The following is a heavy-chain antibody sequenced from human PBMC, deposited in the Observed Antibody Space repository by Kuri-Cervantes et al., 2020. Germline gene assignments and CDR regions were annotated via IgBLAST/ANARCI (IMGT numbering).Heavy chain of an antibody. CDR3: ARGRRTFYYDSSAYYGAFDI. CDR1: GFTFSSYA. J-gene: IGHJ3*02. CDR2: ISSNGGRT. V-gene: IGHV3-64*01. Sequence: GESLKISCAASGFTFSSYAMHWVRQAPGKGLEYVSAISSNGGRTYCANSVKGRFTISRDNSKNPLYLQMGSLRAEDMAVYYCARGRRTFYYDSSAYYGAFDIWGQGTMVTVSS. D-gene: IGHD3-22*01.